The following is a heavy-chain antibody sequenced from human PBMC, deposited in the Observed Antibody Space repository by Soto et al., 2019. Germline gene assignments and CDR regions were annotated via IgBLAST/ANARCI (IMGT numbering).Heavy chain of an antibody. V-gene: IGHV4-59*01. D-gene: IGHD3-3*01. CDR3: ARDFWSSAKRWRGFDP. Sequence: SETLSLTCTVSGGSISSYYWSWIRQPPGKGLEWIGYIYYSGSTNYNPSLKSRVTISVDTSKNQFSLKLSSVTAADTAVYYCARDFWSSAKRWRGFDPWGQGTLVTVSS. J-gene: IGHJ5*02. CDR1: GGSISSYY. CDR2: IYYSGST.